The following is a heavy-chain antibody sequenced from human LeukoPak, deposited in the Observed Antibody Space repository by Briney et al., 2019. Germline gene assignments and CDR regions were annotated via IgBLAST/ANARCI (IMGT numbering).Heavy chain of an antibody. J-gene: IGHJ6*03. CDR1: GFTFSSYW. V-gene: IGHV3-7*01. CDR3: ARGNTNYDILTGYTYCYYYMDV. CDR2: IKQEGREK. D-gene: IGHD3-9*01. Sequence: GGSLTLSCPAYGFTFSSYWMSWVRQAPGKGLEWVANIKQEGREKYYVDSVKGRPTISRHRAKISQYLQMNSLRAEDTAEYYCARGNTNYDILTGYTYCYYYMDVWGKGTTVTISS.